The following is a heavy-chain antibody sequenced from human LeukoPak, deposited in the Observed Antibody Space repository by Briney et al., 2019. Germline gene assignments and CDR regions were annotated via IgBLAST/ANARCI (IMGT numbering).Heavy chain of an antibody. CDR2: IRYDGSNK. V-gene: IGHV3-30*02. J-gene: IGHJ4*02. CDR3: AKSRHMVRGVTPFDY. CDR1: GFTFSSYG. D-gene: IGHD3-10*01. Sequence: PGGSLRLSXAASGFTFSSYGMHWVRQAPGKGLEWVAVIRYDGSNKYYADSVKGRFPISRDNSKNTLYLQMNSLRAEDTAVYYCAKSRHMVRGVTPFDYWGQGTLVTVSS.